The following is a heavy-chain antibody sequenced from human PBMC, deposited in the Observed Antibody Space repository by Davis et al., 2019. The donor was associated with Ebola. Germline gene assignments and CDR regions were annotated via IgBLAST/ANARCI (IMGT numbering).Heavy chain of an antibody. V-gene: IGHV3-30*02. D-gene: IGHD6-13*01. CDR2: IRSEATSQ. J-gene: IGHJ6*02. CDR1: GFTFSRYG. CDR3: AKDRVGSSWPYYGMDV. Sequence: GGSLRLSCEASGFTFSRYGMHWVRQAPGKGLEWVAFIRSEATSQDYGKSVQGRFFISRDDSKNTLYLQMNSLRAEDTAVYYCAKDRVGSSWPYYGMDVWGQGTKVTVSS.